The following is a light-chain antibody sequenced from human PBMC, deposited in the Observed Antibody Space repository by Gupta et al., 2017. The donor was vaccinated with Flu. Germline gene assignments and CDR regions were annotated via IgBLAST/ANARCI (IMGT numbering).Light chain of an antibody. CDR2: GTS. CDR1: QSIRRDS. V-gene: IGKV3-20*01. J-gene: IGKJ2*03. Sequence: EVVLTQSPGTLSLSPGERATLSCRASQSIRRDSLGWYQQKPGQAPRLLIYGTSSRATGIPDRFSGSGSGTDFTLTVSRLESEDFAVDYCQHYGNSPPGGFGQGTKIEI. CDR3: QHYGNSPPGG.